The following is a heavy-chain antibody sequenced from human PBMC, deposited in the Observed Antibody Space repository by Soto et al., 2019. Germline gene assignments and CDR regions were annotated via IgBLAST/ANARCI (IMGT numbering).Heavy chain of an antibody. CDR2: ISYDVTNK. CDR1: GFSFSGYG. J-gene: IGHJ4*02. Sequence: GGSLRLSCAASGFSFSGYGMHWVRKAQGKGLERVAVISYDVTNKYYADSVKGRFTISRDNSKNTLYLQMNSLRAEDTVVYYCAKELRIAVAGTDYFDSWGQGTLVTVSS. CDR3: AKELRIAVAGTDYFDS. D-gene: IGHD6-19*01. V-gene: IGHV3-30*18.